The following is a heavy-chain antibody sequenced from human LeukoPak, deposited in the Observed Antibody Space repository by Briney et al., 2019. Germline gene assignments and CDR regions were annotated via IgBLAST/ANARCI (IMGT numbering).Heavy chain of an antibody. J-gene: IGHJ6*03. V-gene: IGHV3-33*06. CDR2: IYFDGSKK. CDR3: AKGAGPSNDYMDV. D-gene: IGHD4-11*01. CDR1: GFTFSSYG. Sequence: PGGSLRVSCAASGFTFSSYGMHWVRQAPGKGLEWVAVIYFDGSKKYYAGSVKGRFTISRDNSENTLYLQMNSLRAEDTAVYYCAKGAGPSNDYMDVWGKGTTVTVSS.